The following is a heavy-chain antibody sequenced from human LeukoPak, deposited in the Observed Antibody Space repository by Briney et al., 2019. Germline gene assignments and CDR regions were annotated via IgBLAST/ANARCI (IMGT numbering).Heavy chain of an antibody. V-gene: IGHV3-21*04. Sequence: GGSLRLSCAASGFTFSSYAMTWVRQAPGKGLEWVSSISSSSTYTYYADLVKGRFTIARDNAKNSLYLQMNSLRAEDTAVYYCARKAPKKGWFDPWGQGTLVTVSS. CDR3: ARKAPKKGWFDP. CDR2: ISSSSTYT. CDR1: GFTFSSYA. J-gene: IGHJ5*02.